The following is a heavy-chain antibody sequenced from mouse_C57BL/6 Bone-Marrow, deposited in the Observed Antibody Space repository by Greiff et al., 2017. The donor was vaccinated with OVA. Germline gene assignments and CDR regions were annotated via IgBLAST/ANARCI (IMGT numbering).Heavy chain of an antibody. Sequence: EVKLVESGEGLVKPGGSLKLSCAASGFTFSSYAMSWVRQTPEKRLEWVAYISSGGDYIYYADTVTGRFTISRDNARNTLYLQMSSLKSEDTAMYYCTRGDSNYIAYWGQGTLVTVSA. CDR3: TRGDSNYIAY. CDR1: GFTFSSYA. V-gene: IGHV5-9-1*02. CDR2: ISSGGDYI. D-gene: IGHD2-5*01. J-gene: IGHJ3*01.